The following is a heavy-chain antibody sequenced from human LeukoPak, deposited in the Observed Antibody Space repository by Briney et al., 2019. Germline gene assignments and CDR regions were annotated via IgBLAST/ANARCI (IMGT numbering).Heavy chain of an antibody. Sequence: GGSLRLSCAASGFTFSSYAMSWVRQAPGKGLEWVSAISGSGGSTYYADSVKGRFTISRDNSKNTLYLQMNSLRAEDTAGYYCAKLRFPLYYYDHWGQGTLVTVSS. J-gene: IGHJ4*02. CDR2: ISGSGGST. CDR1: GFTFSSYA. CDR3: AKLRFPLYYYDH. V-gene: IGHV3-23*01. D-gene: IGHD2-21*02.